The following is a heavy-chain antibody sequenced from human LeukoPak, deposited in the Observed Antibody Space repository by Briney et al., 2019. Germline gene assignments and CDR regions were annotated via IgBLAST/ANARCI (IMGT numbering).Heavy chain of an antibody. CDR3: ARVVYSHYWPEGMDV. Sequence: GGSLRLSCAASGFTFSDYYMSWIRQAPGKGLEWVSYISSSSSYTNYADSVKGRFTISRDNAKNSLYLQMNSLRAEDTAVYYCARVVYSHYWPEGMDVWGQGTTVTVSS. CDR2: ISSSSSYT. D-gene: IGHD4-11*01. CDR1: GFTFSDYY. J-gene: IGHJ6*02. V-gene: IGHV3-11*05.